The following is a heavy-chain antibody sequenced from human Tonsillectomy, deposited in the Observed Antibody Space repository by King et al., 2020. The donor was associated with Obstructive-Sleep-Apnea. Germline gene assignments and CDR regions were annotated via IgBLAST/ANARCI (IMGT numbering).Heavy chain of an antibody. CDR1: GGSISSYY. D-gene: IGHD5-24*01. CDR2: IYYSGCT. Sequence: QLQESGPGLVKPSETLSLTCTVSGGSISSYYWSWIRQPPGKGLEWIGYIYYSGCTNYNPSLRSRVTISVDTSKNQFSLKLSSVTAADTAVYYCASHSRDGYPTADYWGQGTLVTVSS. J-gene: IGHJ4*02. CDR3: ASHSRDGYPTADY. V-gene: IGHV4-59*01.